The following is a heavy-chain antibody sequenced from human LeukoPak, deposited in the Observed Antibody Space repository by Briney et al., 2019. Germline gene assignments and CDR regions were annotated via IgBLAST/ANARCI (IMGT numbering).Heavy chain of an antibody. D-gene: IGHD3-16*02. Sequence: GGSLRLSCAASGFTFSSYGMHWVRQAPGKGLEWVAVIWYDGSNKYYADSVKGRFTISRDNSKNTLYLQMNSLRAEDTAVYYCAREGPYYDYVWGSYRLASLDYWGRGTLVTVSS. CDR1: GFTFSSYG. J-gene: IGHJ4*02. V-gene: IGHV3-33*01. CDR2: IWYDGSNK. CDR3: AREGPYYDYVWGSYRLASLDY.